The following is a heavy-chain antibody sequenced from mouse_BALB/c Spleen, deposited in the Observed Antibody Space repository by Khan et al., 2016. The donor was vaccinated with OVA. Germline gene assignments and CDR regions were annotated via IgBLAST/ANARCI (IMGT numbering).Heavy chain of an antibody. CDR2: IWSDGST. CDR1: GFSLTNYG. J-gene: IGHJ4*01. D-gene: IGHD2-10*01. CDR3: ARQPYYHYNIMDY. Sequence: QVQLKESGPGLVAPSQSLSITCTISGFSLTNYGIHWVRQPPGKGLEWLVVIWSDGSTTNNSALKSRLTISKDNSKNQVFLKINSLQTDDTAVYFCARQPYYHYNIMDYWGQGTSVTVSS. V-gene: IGHV2-6-1*01.